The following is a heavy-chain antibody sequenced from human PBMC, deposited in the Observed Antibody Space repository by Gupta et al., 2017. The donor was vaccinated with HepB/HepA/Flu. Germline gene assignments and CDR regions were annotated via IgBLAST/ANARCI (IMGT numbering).Heavy chain of an antibody. CDR2: IYHTGTT. D-gene: IGHD2-2*01. V-gene: IGHV4-4*02. CDR1: GGSISSLNW. CDR3: AIPYGSRWSGSFGY. J-gene: IGHJ4*02. Sequence: QVQLQESGPGLVKPSGTLSLTCGVSGGSISSLNWWSWVRQPPGKGLEWIGEIYHTGTTKYNPSLNGRVTVSVDKSKNQFSLKLSSVTAADTAIYYCAIPYGSRWSGSFGYWGQGMLVTVSS.